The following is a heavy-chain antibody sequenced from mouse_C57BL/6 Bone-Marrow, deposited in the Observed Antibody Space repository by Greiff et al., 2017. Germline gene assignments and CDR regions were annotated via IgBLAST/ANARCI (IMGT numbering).Heavy chain of an antibody. CDR2: IYPGDGDT. CDR3: AHYYGSSYEYFDV. CDR1: GYAFSSSW. Sequence: QVQLKQSGPELVKPGASVKISCKASGYAFSSSWMNWVKQRPGKGLEWIGRIYPGDGDTNYNGKFKGKATLTADKSSSTAYMQLSSLTSEDSAVYFCAHYYGSSYEYFDVWGTGTTVTVSS. V-gene: IGHV1-82*01. J-gene: IGHJ1*03. D-gene: IGHD1-1*01.